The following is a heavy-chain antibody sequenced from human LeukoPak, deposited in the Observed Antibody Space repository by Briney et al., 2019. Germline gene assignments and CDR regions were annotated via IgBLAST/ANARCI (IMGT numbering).Heavy chain of an antibody. D-gene: IGHD3-10*01. J-gene: IGHJ4*02. Sequence: TSETLSLTCAVSGGSISSGGYSWSWIRQPPGKGLEWIGYIYDSGSTYYNPSLKSRVTISLDRSKNQFSLKLSSVTAADTAVYYCARYGGSGTYFFGYWGRGTLVTVPS. CDR2: IYDSGST. CDR3: ARYGGSGTYFFGY. CDR1: GGSISSGGYS. V-gene: IGHV4-30-2*01.